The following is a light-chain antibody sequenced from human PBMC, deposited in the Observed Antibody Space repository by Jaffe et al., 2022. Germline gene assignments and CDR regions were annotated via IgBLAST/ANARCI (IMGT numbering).Light chain of an antibody. CDR1: SSDVGGYHY. Sequence: QSALTQPASVSGSPGQSITISCTGTSSDVGGYHYVSWYQQHPDKAPKLMIYDVSNRPSGISNRFSGSKSGNTASLTISGLQAEDEADYYCSSYTSSTTVVFGGGTKLTVL. V-gene: IGLV2-14*03. J-gene: IGLJ3*02. CDR2: DVS. CDR3: SSYTSSTTVV.